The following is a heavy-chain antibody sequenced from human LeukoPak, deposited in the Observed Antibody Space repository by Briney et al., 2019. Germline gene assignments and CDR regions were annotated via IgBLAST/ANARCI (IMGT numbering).Heavy chain of an antibody. V-gene: IGHV1-2*02. CDR1: GYTFNAYF. D-gene: IGHD4-17*01. CDR2: IKPKNDNT. J-gene: IGHJ4*02. CDR3: ARGPSSGDFDF. Sequence: ASVKVSCKSSGYTFNAYFIHWMRQAPGHGLEWMAWIKPKNDNTRYAQKFQGRVTLTRDTSISTLYMDLSGLTSDDTAVYYCARGPSSGDFDFWGQGTLVTVSS.